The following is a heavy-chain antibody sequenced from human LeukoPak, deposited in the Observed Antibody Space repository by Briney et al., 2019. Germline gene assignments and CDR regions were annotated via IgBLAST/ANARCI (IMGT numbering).Heavy chain of an antibody. J-gene: IGHJ4*02. Sequence: GRSLRLSCAASGFTFSSYAMHWVRQAPGKGLEWVAVISYDGSNKYYADSVKGRFTISRDNSKNTLYLQMNSLRAEDTAVYYCARGYNFGPIDYWGQGTLVTVSS. CDR2: ISYDGSNK. D-gene: IGHD1-1*01. V-gene: IGHV3-30*04. CDR1: GFTFSSYA. CDR3: ARGYNFGPIDY.